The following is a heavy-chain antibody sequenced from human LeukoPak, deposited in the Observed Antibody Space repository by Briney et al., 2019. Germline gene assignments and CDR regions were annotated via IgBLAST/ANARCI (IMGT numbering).Heavy chain of an antibody. CDR2: IYLRGNT. D-gene: IGHD4-17*01. J-gene: IGHJ4*02. CDR3: ARGTITTVTDS. Sequence: SETLSLTCTVSGGSISSYYWSWIRQPPGKGLEWVGEIYLRGNTNYSPSLESRVSISVDESKTQLSLRLESVTAADTAVYYCARGTITTVTDSWGPGTLVTVSS. V-gene: IGHV4-59*12. CDR1: GGSISSYY.